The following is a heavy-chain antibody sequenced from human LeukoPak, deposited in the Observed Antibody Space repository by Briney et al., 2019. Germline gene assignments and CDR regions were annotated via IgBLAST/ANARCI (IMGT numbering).Heavy chain of an antibody. Sequence: GGSLRLSCAVSGFTLSTYSMTWVRQAPGKGLEWVSSITASSSYIYYADSVKGRFTISRDNAKNSLYLQMSSLRAEDTAVYYCARIYGGNSGGFDYWGHGALVTVSS. J-gene: IGHJ4*01. CDR1: GFTLSTYS. CDR3: ARIYGGNSGGFDY. D-gene: IGHD4-23*01. V-gene: IGHV3-21*01. CDR2: ITASSSYI.